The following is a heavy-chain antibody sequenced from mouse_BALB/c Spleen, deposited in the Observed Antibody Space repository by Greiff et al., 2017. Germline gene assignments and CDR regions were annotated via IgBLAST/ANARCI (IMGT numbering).Heavy chain of an antibody. CDR1: GYTFTSYW. D-gene: IGHD2-2*01. J-gene: IGHJ4*01. Sequence: QVHVKQSGAELARPGASVKLSCKASGYTFTSYWMQWVKQRPGQGLEWIGAIYPGDGDTRYTQKFKGKATLTADKSSSTAYMQLSSLASEDSAVYYCARGGYDYAMDYWGQGTSVTVSS. CDR3: ARGGYDYAMDY. V-gene: IGHV1-87*01. CDR2: IYPGDGDT.